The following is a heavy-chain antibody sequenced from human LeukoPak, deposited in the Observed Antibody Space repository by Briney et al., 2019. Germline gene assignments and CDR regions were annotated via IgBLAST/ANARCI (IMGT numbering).Heavy chain of an antibody. D-gene: IGHD2-2*01. Sequence: GGSLRLSCAASGFTFSSYAMSWVRQAPGKGLEWLSAISGSGGSTYYADSVKGRFTISRDNSKNTLYLQMNSLRAEDTAVYYCAKDVTRDLVRDYFDYWGQGTLVTVSS. V-gene: IGHV3-23*01. CDR1: GFTFSSYA. J-gene: IGHJ4*02. CDR2: ISGSGGST. CDR3: AKDVTRDLVRDYFDY.